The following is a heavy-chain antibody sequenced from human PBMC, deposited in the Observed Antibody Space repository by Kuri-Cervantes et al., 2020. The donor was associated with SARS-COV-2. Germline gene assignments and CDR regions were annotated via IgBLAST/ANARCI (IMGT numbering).Heavy chain of an antibody. CDR1: GGSISSYY. D-gene: IGHD3-3*01. CDR2: IRSKAYGGTT. CDR3: TSHDFWSGIFFDY. V-gene: IGHV3-49*04. Sequence: LSLTCAVSGGSISSYYWSWVRQAPGKGLEWVGFIRSKAYGGTTEYAASVKGRFTISRDDSKSIAYLQMNSLKTEDTAVYYCTSHDFWSGIFFDYWGQGTLVTVSS. J-gene: IGHJ4*02.